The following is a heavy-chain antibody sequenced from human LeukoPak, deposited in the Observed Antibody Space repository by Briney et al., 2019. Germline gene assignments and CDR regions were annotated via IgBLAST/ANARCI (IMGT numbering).Heavy chain of an antibody. V-gene: IGHV3-23*01. Sequence: GGSLRLSCAASGFTSTKYAMNWVRQAPGKGLEWVSVLIGSSGSTDYADSVRGRFTMSRDISKNTLFLQMNSLRAEDTAIYYCAKGAYDYIEIAYFDSWGQGTLVTVSS. CDR1: GFTSTKYA. D-gene: IGHD5-12*01. J-gene: IGHJ4*02. CDR2: LIGSSGST. CDR3: AKGAYDYIEIAYFDS.